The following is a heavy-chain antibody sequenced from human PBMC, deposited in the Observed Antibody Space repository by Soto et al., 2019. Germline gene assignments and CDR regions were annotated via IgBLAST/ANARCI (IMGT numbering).Heavy chain of an antibody. V-gene: IGHV4-59*01. CDR1: GGSISSYY. CDR2: IYYSGST. J-gene: IGHJ4*02. D-gene: IGHD6-13*01. Sequence: PSETLSLTCTVSGGSISSYYWSWIRQPPGKGLEWIGYIYYSGSTNYNPSLKSRVTISVDTSKNQFSLKLSSVTAADTAVYYCARGSSSWATPPNFDYWGQGTLVTVSS. CDR3: ARGSSSWATPPNFDY.